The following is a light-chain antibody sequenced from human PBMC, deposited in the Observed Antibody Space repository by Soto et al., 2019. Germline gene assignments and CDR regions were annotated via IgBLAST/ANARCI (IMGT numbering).Light chain of an antibody. CDR1: SSNIGSHF. Sequence: QSVLTQPPSASGTPGQRLTISCSGSSSNIGSHFVYWYQQLPGTAPKLLIFRDGQRPSGVPARFFGSKSGTSASLAITGLRSEDEADYYCAVWDQSLTGWVFGGGTKLTVL. J-gene: IGLJ3*02. V-gene: IGLV1-47*01. CDR2: RDG. CDR3: AVWDQSLTGWV.